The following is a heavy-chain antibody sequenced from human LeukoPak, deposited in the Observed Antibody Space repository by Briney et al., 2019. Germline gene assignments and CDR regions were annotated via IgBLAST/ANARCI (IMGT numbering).Heavy chain of an antibody. Sequence: PSETLSLTCTVSGGSISSGSYYWGWIRQPAGKGLEWIGRICTSGSTNYNPSLKSRVTISVDTSKNQFSLKLSSVTAADTAVYYCARERLTVGYCSSTSCYPPYNWFDPWGQGTLVTVSS. J-gene: IGHJ5*02. D-gene: IGHD2-2*01. CDR2: ICTSGST. CDR3: ARERLTVGYCSSTSCYPPYNWFDP. V-gene: IGHV4-61*02. CDR1: GGSISSGSYY.